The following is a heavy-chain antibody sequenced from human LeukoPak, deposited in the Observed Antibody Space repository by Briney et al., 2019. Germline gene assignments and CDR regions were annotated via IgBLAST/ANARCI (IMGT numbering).Heavy chain of an antibody. V-gene: IGHV4-34*01. D-gene: IGHD6-19*01. Sequence: SETLSLTCTVCGGSLSDHYWSWIRQPPGMGLEWIGEINHSGETNYNPSLKSRVAMSVDTSKNQFSLELRSMTAADTATYYCARGQWLDNSWGQGTLVTVSS. CDR3: ARGQWLDNS. CDR1: GGSLSDHY. CDR2: INHSGET. J-gene: IGHJ4*02.